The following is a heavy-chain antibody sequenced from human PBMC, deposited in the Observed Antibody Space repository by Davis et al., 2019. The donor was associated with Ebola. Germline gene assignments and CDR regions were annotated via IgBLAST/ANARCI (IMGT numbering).Heavy chain of an antibody. J-gene: IGHJ4*02. CDR1: GGSMTSGYYY. CDR2: IYYSGTT. Sequence: SETLSLTCTVSGGSMTSGYYYWGWIRQSPGKGLEWVGYIYYSGTTHYNPSLRGRVTISVDTSKKHFSLKLGSVTAADTAVYYCARGSQWLGPDYWGQGTLVTVSS. D-gene: IGHD6-19*01. V-gene: IGHV4-61*03. CDR3: ARGSQWLGPDY.